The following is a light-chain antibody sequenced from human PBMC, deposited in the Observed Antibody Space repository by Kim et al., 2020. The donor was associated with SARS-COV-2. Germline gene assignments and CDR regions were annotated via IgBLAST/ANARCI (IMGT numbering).Light chain of an antibody. V-gene: IGKV3-11*01. CDR3: QQRSSWPWT. J-gene: IGKJ1*01. Sequence: PGERATLSCRASQSVSSYLAWYQQKPGQAPRLLIYDASNRATGIPARFSGSGSGTDFTLTISTLEPEDFAVYYCQQRSSWPWTFGQGTKVDIK. CDR2: DAS. CDR1: QSVSSY.